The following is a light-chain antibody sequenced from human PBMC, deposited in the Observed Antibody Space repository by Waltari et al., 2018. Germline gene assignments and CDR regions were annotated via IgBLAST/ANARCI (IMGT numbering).Light chain of an antibody. CDR3: AAWDDSLSVSYV. Sequence: GTPGQTVTISCSGTNSNIGRNSVFWYQQLPGTAPKLLIYRSNQRPSGVPDRFPGSTFVTSASLAISGPRSEEEADYYCAAWDDSLSVSYVFGSGTKVTV. CDR2: RSN. J-gene: IGLJ1*01. CDR1: NSNIGRNS. V-gene: IGLV1-47*01.